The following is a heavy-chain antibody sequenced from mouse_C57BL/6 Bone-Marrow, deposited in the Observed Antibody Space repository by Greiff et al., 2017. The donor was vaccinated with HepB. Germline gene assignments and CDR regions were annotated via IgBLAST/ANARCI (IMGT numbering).Heavy chain of an antibody. CDR2: IYPGSGST. CDR1: GYTFTSYW. D-gene: IGHD2-1*01. CDR3: ARWSFYYGNPYWYFDV. J-gene: IGHJ1*03. Sequence: QVQLQQPGAELVKPGASVKMSCKASGYTFTSYWITWVKQRPGQGLEWIGDIYPGSGSTNYNQKFKGKATLTVDTSSSTAYMQLSSLTSEDSAVYYCARWSFYYGNPYWYFDVWGTGTTVTVSS. V-gene: IGHV1-55*01.